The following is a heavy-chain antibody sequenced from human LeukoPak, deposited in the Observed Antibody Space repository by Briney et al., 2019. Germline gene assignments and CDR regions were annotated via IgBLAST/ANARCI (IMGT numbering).Heavy chain of an antibody. D-gene: IGHD3-10*01. Sequence: KSSETLSLTCIVSADSISRYYWSWIRQPPGKGLEWIGEINHSGSTNYNPSLKSRVTISVDTSKNQFSLKLSSVTAADTAVYYCARGYGPYMVRGGVWFDPWGQGTLVTVSS. CDR1: ADSISRYY. CDR3: ARGYGPYMVRGGVWFDP. V-gene: IGHV4-34*01. CDR2: INHSGST. J-gene: IGHJ5*02.